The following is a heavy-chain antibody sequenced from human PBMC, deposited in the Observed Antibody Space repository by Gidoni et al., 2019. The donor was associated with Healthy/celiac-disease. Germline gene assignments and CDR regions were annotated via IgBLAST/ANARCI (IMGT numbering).Heavy chain of an antibody. CDR2: INHSGST. D-gene: IGHD2-15*01. J-gene: IGHJ4*02. V-gene: IGHV4-34*01. Sequence: QVQLQQWGAGLLKPSATLSLTCAVYGGSFSGYYWSWIRQPPGKGLEWIGEINHSGSTNYNPSLKSRVTISVDTSKNQFSLKLSSVTAADTAVYYCARLGSGGSWLRNRSDYWGQGTLVTVSS. CDR3: ARLGSGGSWLRNRSDY. CDR1: GGSFSGYY.